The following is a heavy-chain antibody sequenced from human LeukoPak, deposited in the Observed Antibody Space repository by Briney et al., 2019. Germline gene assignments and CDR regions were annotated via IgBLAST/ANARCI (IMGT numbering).Heavy chain of an antibody. V-gene: IGHV3-33*06. CDR1: GFTFSSYG. Sequence: GGSLRLSCAASGFTFSSYGMHWVRRAPGKGLEWVAVIWSDGNNRFYADSVKGRFTFSRDNSKNTLSLQMNSLRAEDTAVYYCAKERGPFDAFDIWGPGTRVTVSS. J-gene: IGHJ3*02. CDR3: AKERGPFDAFDI. CDR2: IWSDGNNR.